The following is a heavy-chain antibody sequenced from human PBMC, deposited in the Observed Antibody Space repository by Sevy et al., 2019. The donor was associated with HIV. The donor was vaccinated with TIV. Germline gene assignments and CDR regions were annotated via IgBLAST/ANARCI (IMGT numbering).Heavy chain of an antibody. CDR1: GFTFSSYA. J-gene: IGHJ6*02. CDR3: ARGASGCEYRYYYGMDV. V-gene: IGHV3-30*04. D-gene: IGHD5-12*01. CDR2: ISYDGSNK. Sequence: GGSLRLSCAASGFTFSSYAMHWVRQAPGKGLEWVAVISYDGSNKYYADSVKGRFTISRDNSKNTLYLQMNSLRAEDTAVYYCARGASGCEYRYYYGMDVWGQGTTVTVSS.